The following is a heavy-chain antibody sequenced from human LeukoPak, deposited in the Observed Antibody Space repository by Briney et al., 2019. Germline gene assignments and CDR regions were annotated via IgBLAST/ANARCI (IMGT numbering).Heavy chain of an antibody. J-gene: IGHJ4*02. CDR3: ASTTVTQYHFDY. D-gene: IGHD4-11*01. CDR1: GFTFDDYG. Sequence: PGGSLRLSCAASGFTFDDYGMSWVRQAPGKGLEWVSVIYSGGSTYYADSVKGRFTISRDNAKNSLYLQMNSLRAEDTAVYYCASTTVTQYHFDYWGQGTLVTVSS. CDR2: IYSGGST. V-gene: IGHV3-66*01.